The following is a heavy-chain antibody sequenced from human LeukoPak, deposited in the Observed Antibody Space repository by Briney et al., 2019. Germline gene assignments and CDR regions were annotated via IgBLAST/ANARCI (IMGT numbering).Heavy chain of an antibody. CDR3: ARLSYDGEGY. J-gene: IGHJ4*02. V-gene: IGHV1-18*01. D-gene: IGHD3-10*01. CDR1: GYTFTTYG. CDR2: ISAFTGNT. Sequence: ALVKVSCKTSGYTFTTYGISWVRQAPGQGLEYMGWISAFTGNTNYAQKFQGRVAMTMDTSTSTVEMELRSLKFDDTAVYFCARLSYDGEGYWGQGTLVTVSS.